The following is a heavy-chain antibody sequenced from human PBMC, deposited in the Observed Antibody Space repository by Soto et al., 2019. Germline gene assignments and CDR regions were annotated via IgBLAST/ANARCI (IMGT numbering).Heavy chain of an antibody. V-gene: IGHV3-21*04. CDR2: ISSSSSYI. Sequence: GGSLRLSCAASGLTFSSYSMNWVRQAPGKGLEWVSSISSSSSYIYYADSVKGRFTISRDNSKDTLFLQLDSLRGDDSAIYFFSKFFGATHIFFSSWARGSLVTGSS. J-gene: IGHJ5*02. D-gene: IGHD3-3*01. CDR1: GLTFSSYS. CDR3: SKFFGATHIFFSS.